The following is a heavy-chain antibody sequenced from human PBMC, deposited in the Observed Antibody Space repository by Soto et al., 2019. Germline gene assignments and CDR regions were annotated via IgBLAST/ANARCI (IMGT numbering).Heavy chain of an antibody. Sequence: LSLTCTVSRGSISSGVYSWSWIRQHPGKGLEWIGYIYHSGNTYYNPSLKSRVTMSVDTSKNQFSLNLSSVTAADTAVYYCARGTITLFGVAPLTAFDIWGQGTMVTVS. CDR2: IYHSGNT. D-gene: IGHD3-3*01. CDR3: ARGTITLFGVAPLTAFDI. J-gene: IGHJ3*02. CDR1: RGSISSGVYS. V-gene: IGHV4-31*03.